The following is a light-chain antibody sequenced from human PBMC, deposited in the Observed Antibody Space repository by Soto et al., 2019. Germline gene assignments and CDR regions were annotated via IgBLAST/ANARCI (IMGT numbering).Light chain of an antibody. Sequence: EIVMTQSPATLSVSPGERATLSCRASQSVSSSLAWFQQKPGQAPRLLIYGASTRATGIPARSSGSGSGTEFTLTISSLQSEDFAVYYCQQYNNWPRTFGQGTKVEIK. V-gene: IGKV3-15*01. CDR1: QSVSSS. CDR3: QQYNNWPRT. J-gene: IGKJ1*01. CDR2: GAS.